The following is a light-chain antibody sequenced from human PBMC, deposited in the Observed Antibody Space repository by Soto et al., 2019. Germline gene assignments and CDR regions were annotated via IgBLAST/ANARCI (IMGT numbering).Light chain of an antibody. CDR3: LPCASSLSGLV. J-gene: IGLJ2*01. CDR2: GNS. CDR1: SSNIGAGYD. Sequence: QSVLTQPPSVSGAPGQRVTISCTGSSSNIGAGYDVYCYQQLPGTAPKLLIYGNSNRPSGVPHRFSGSKSGTSASLAITGLQAEDEADYYCLPCASSLSGLVFGGGTTLPVL. V-gene: IGLV1-40*01.